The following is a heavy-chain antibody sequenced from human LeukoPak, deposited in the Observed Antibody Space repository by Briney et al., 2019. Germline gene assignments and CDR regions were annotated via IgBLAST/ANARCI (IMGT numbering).Heavy chain of an antibody. V-gene: IGHV1-69*01. CDR2: PIFGTA. D-gene: IGHD6-19*01. CDR3: ARSLAVAGTTVGFDY. J-gene: IGHJ4*02. Sequence: PIFGTANYAQKFQGRVTITADESTSTAYMELSSLRSEDAAVYYCARSLAVAGTTVGFDYWGQGTLVTVSS.